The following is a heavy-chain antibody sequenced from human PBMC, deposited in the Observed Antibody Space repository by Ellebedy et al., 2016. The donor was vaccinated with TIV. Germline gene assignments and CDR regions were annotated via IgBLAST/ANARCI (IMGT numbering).Heavy chain of an antibody. Sequence: GESLKISCAASGFTFSSYDMHWVRQVTGKGLEWVSAIGTAGDTYYPGSVKGRFTISRENAKNSLYPQMNSLRAGDTAVYYCARATEGLDYWGQGTLVTVSS. CDR1: GFTFSSYD. CDR2: IGTAGDT. D-gene: IGHD1-14*01. CDR3: ARATEGLDY. J-gene: IGHJ4*02. V-gene: IGHV3-13*01.